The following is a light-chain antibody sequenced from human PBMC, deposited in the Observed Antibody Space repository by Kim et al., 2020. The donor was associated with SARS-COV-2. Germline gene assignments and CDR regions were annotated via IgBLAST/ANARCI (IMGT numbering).Light chain of an antibody. CDR2: LNSDGSH. Sequence: SVKLTCTRSSGHSTYAIARHQQQPEEGPRYLMKLNSDGSHSKGDGIPDRFSGSSSEAERYLTIASLQSEDEADYYCQTWGTGIVVFGGGTQLTVL. CDR1: SGHSTYA. CDR3: QTWGTGIVV. J-gene: IGLJ2*01. V-gene: IGLV4-69*01.